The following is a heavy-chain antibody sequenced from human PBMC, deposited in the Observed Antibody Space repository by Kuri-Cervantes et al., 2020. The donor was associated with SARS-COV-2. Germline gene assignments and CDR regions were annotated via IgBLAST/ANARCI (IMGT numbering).Heavy chain of an antibody. D-gene: IGHD7-27*01. CDR2: IYHSGST. J-gene: IGHJ3*02. CDR3: ARDGAELGHPPPDAFDI. Sequence: GSLRLSCTVSGYSISSGYYWGWIRQPPGKGLEWIGSIYHSGSTYYNPSLKSRVTISADTSKNQFSLKLSSVTAADTAVYYCARDGAELGHPPPDAFDIWGQGTMVTVSS. V-gene: IGHV4-38-2*02. CDR1: GYSISSGYY.